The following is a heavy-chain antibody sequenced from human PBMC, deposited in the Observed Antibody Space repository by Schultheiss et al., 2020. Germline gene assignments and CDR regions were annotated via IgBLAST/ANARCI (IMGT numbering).Heavy chain of an antibody. J-gene: IGHJ6*03. Sequence: GGSLRLSCAASGFTFSSYWMHWVRQAPGKGLVWVSRINSDGSSTSYADSVKGRFTISRDNAKNSLYLQMNSLRAEDTAVYYCARVDSSGWTGYYYYYMDVWGRGTTVTVSS. CDR2: INSDGSST. CDR1: GFTFSSYW. D-gene: IGHD6-19*01. V-gene: IGHV3-74*01. CDR3: ARVDSSGWTGYYYYYMDV.